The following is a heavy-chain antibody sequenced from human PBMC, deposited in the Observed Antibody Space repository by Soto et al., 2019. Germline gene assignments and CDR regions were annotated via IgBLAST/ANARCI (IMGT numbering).Heavy chain of an antibody. Sequence: GGSLRLSCAASGFTFSSYGMHWVRQAPGKGLEWVAVISYDGANEYYADSVKGRFTIARDNSRNTLYLQMNSLRIEDTAVFFCARSTSSTLNYYYGMDVWGQGTTV. CDR1: GFTFSSYG. V-gene: IGHV3-30*03. CDR3: ARSTSSTLNYYYGMDV. CDR2: ISYDGANE. D-gene: IGHD6-6*01. J-gene: IGHJ6*02.